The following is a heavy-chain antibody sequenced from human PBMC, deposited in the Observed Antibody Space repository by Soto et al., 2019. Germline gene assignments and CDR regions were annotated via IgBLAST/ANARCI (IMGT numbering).Heavy chain of an antibody. D-gene: IGHD1-26*01. CDR2: IYWDDDK. CDR1: GFSLSTSRVG. CDR3: AHRRGVAWFDS. J-gene: IGHJ5*01. V-gene: IGHV2-5*02. Sequence: QITLKESGPTLVKPTQTLTLTCTFSGFSLSTSRVGVGWIRQPPGKALEWLALIYWDDDKHYSPSLKSRLTSTKDTSKNPVVLTMTNMDPVDTATYYCAHRRGVAWFDSWGQGTLVTVSS.